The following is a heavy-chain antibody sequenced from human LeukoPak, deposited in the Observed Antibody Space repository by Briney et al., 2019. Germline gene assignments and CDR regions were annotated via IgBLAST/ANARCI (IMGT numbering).Heavy chain of an antibody. CDR2: MNPNSGNT. V-gene: IGHV1-8*02. D-gene: IGHD3-10*01. CDR1: GGTFSSYA. J-gene: IGHJ6*03. Sequence: GASVKVSCKASGGTFSSYAINWVRQATGQGLEWMGWMNPNSGNTGYAQKFQGRVTMTRNTSISTAYMELSSLRSEDTAVYYCARGPGRITMVRGVPNYYYYYMDVWGKGTTVTVSS. CDR3: ARGPGRITMVRGVPNYYYYYMDV.